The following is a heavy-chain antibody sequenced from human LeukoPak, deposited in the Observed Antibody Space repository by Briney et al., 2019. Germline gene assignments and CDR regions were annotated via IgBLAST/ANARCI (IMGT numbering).Heavy chain of an antibody. CDR2: IYYSGST. J-gene: IGHJ5*02. CDR1: GGSFSGYY. Sequence: PSETLSLTCAVYGGSFSGYYWSWIRQPPGKGLGWIGYIYYSGSTNYNPSLKSRVTISVDTSKNQFSLKLSSVTAADTAVYYCARDLRKFWFDPWGQGTLVTVSS. D-gene: IGHD1-14*01. V-gene: IGHV4-59*01. CDR3: ARDLRKFWFDP.